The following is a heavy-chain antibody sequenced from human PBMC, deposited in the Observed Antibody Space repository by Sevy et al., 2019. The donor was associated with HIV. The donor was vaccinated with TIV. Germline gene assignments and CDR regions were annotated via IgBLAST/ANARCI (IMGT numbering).Heavy chain of an antibody. V-gene: IGHV3-48*03. Sequence: GGSLRLSCAASGFTFSSYDMNWVRQAPGKGLEWTSYISSSGSAIYYADSVKGRFTISRDNAKNSLYLQMNSLRAEDTAVYYCARGFGDTDYWGQGTLVTVSS. CDR2: ISSSGSAI. D-gene: IGHD4-17*01. CDR1: GFTFSSYD. J-gene: IGHJ4*02. CDR3: ARGFGDTDY.